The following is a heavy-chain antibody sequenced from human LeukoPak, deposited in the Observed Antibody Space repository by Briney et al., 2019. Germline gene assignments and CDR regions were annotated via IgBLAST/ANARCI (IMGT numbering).Heavy chain of an antibody. D-gene: IGHD1-1*01. Sequence: GGSLRLSCAASRFTFSSYAMSWVRQAPGKGLEWVSAISGSGGSTYYADSVKGRFSTSRDNSKNTLYLQMNSLRAEDTAVYYCARDPLAWDDAFDIWGQGTMVTVSS. CDR2: ISGSGGST. CDR3: ARDPLAWDDAFDI. CDR1: RFTFSSYA. J-gene: IGHJ3*02. V-gene: IGHV3-23*01.